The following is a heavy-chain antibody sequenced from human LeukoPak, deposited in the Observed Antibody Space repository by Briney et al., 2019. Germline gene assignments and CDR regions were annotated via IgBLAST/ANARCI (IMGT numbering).Heavy chain of an antibody. CDR1: GFTVSSNY. CDR2: IYSGGST. D-gene: IGHD2-2*01. J-gene: IGHJ6*02. V-gene: IGHV3-66*01. Sequence: GGSLRLSCAASGFTVSSNYMSWVRQAPGKGLEWVSVIYSGGSTYYADSVKGRFTISRDNSKNTLYLQMNSLRAEDTAVYYCARDRSDCSSISCHPGSYYYYGMDVWGQGTTVTVSS. CDR3: ARDRSDCSSISCHPGSYYYYGMDV.